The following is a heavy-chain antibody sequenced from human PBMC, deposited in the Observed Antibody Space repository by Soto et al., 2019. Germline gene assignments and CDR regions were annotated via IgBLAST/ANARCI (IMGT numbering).Heavy chain of an antibody. Sequence: EVQLLESGGGLVQPGGSLRLSCAASGFTFSSYAMSWVRQAPGKGLEWVSAISGSGGSTYSADSVKGRFTIPRDNSKNTLYLQMISLRAEDTAVYYCVKDPRIAARPDYYYGMDVWGHGTTVTVSS. J-gene: IGHJ6*02. V-gene: IGHV3-23*01. CDR1: GFTFSSYA. CDR2: ISGSGGST. D-gene: IGHD6-6*01. CDR3: VKDPRIAARPDYYYGMDV.